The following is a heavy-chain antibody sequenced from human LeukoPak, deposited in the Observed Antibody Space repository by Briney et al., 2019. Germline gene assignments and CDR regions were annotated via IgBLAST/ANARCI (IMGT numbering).Heavy chain of an antibody. CDR3: ARDLFGYSGYVFDY. J-gene: IGHJ4*02. D-gene: IGHD5-12*01. CDR2: INWNGGST. Sequence: GGSLGLSCAASGFTFDDYGMSWVRQAPGKGLEWVSGINWNGGSTGYADSVKGRFTISRDNAKNSLYLQMNSLRAEDTALYYCARDLFGYSGYVFDYWGQGTLVTVSS. CDR1: GFTFDDYG. V-gene: IGHV3-20*04.